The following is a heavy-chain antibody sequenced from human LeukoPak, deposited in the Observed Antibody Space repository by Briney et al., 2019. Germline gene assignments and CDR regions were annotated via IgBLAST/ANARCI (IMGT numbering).Heavy chain of an antibody. CDR3: ARDLSIAVFDY. V-gene: IGHV3-74*01. CDR1: GFTVRSNY. D-gene: IGHD6-19*01. CDR2: IKSDGSTP. J-gene: IGHJ4*02. Sequence: GGSLRLSCAASGFTVRSNYMSWVRQAPGKGLVWVSRIKSDGSTPTYADSVKGRFTISRNDSKNTVYLQMNSLRAEDTAVYFCARDLSIAVFDYWGQGTLVTVSS.